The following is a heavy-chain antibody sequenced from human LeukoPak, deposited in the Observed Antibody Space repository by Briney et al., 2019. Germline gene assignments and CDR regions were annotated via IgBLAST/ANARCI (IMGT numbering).Heavy chain of an antibody. V-gene: IGHV4-61*02. CDR3: ARDIAGRPFAFDI. CDR2: IYTSGST. D-gene: IGHD6-6*01. J-gene: IGHJ3*02. Sequence: SETLSLTCTVSGGSISSGSYYWSWIRQPGGKGLEWIGRIYTSGSTNYNPSLKSRITISVDTSKNQFSLRLSSVTAADTAVYYCARDIAGRPFAFDIWGQGTMVTVSS. CDR1: GGSISSGSYY.